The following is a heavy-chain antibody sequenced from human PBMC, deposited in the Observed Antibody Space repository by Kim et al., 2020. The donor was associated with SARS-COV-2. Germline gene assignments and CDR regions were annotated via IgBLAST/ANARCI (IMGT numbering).Heavy chain of an antibody. D-gene: IGHD3-3*01. CDR3: ARDPARRMALGGWRDY. Sequence: GGSLRLSCAASGFTFSSYSMNWVRQAPGKGLEWISSISSTGTYIHYADSVKGRFTISRDNAESSLYLQMNSLRAEDTAVYYCARDPARRMALGGWRDYWGQGTLVTVSS. V-gene: IGHV3-21*01. CDR1: GFTFSSYS. J-gene: IGHJ4*02. CDR2: ISSTGTYI.